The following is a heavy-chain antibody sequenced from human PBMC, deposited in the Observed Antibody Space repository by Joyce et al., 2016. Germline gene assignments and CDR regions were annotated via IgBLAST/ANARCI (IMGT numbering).Heavy chain of an antibody. CDR2: INAGNGNT. D-gene: IGHD3-10*01. J-gene: IGHJ4*02. Sequence: QVQLVQSGAEVKKPGASVKVSCKASGYTFASYAMHWVRQAPGQRLEWMGWINAGNGNTKYSQKCQGRVTITRDTSASTAYMELSSLRSEDTAVYYCAGDYGSGSYDYWGQGTLVTVSS. CDR3: AGDYGSGSYDY. CDR1: GYTFASYA. V-gene: IGHV1-3*01.